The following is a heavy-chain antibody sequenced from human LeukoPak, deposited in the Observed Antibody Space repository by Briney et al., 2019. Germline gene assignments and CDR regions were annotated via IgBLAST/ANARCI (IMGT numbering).Heavy chain of an antibody. D-gene: IGHD5-12*01. V-gene: IGHV3-64*01. CDR2: ISSNGGST. CDR3: ARDQSGYSGYPAYYYYYMDV. Sequence: GGSLRLSCAASGFTFSNYAMHWVRQAPGKGLEYVSAISSNGGSTYYVNSVKGRFTISRDNPKNTLYLQMGSLRAEDMAVYYCARDQSGYSGYPAYYYYYMDVWGKGTTVTVSS. J-gene: IGHJ6*03. CDR1: GFTFSNYA.